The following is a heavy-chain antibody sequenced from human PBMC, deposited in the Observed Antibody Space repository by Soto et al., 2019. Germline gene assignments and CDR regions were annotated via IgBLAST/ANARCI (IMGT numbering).Heavy chain of an antibody. D-gene: IGHD5-12*01. CDR3: ARRIVATETFDY. CDR1: GGSISGYY. V-gene: IGHV4-59*01. CDR2: IYDSGST. J-gene: IGHJ4*02. Sequence: SETLSLTCTVSGGSISGYYWSWIRQPPGKGLEWIGYIYDSGSTSYNPSLRSRLTISLDTSKNQFSLRLTSVTAADTAVYHCARRIVATETFDYWGQGTLVTVSS.